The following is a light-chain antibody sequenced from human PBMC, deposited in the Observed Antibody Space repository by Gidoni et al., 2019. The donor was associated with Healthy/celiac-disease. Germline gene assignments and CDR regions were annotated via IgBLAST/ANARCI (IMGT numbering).Light chain of an antibody. Sequence: IQMTQSPSSLSASVGDRVTITCRASQGIRNDLGWYQQKPGKATKLLIYAASSLQSGVPSRFRGSGSGTDFTLTISSLQPEDFATYYCLKDYNYPWTFGQGTKVEIK. CDR2: AAS. CDR3: LKDYNYPWT. V-gene: IGKV1-6*01. CDR1: QGIRND. J-gene: IGKJ1*01.